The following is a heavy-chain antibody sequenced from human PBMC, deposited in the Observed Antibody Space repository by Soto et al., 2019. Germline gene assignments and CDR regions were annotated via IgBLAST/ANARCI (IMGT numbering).Heavy chain of an antibody. J-gene: IGHJ4*02. CDR1: GFTVSNNY. CDR3: ATRPGGGCY. Sequence: EVQLVESGGGLIQPGGSLRLSCAVSGFTVSNNYMSWVRQAPGKGLEGVSVIYSGGYTAYGDSVKGRFTISRDNSKHTLFLKQDTGGADDTAVYYGATRPGGGCYWGQGTLVTVSS. V-gene: IGHV3-53*01. CDR2: IYSGGYT. D-gene: IGHD3-10*01.